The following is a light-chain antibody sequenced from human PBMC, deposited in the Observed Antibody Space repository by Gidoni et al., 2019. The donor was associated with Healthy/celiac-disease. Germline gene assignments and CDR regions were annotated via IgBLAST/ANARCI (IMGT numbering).Light chain of an antibody. CDR2: KAS. J-gene: IGKJ2*01. CDR1: QSISSW. V-gene: IGKV1-5*03. CDR3: QQYNSYPYT. Sequence: DIQMTQSPSTLSASVGDRVTITFRASQSISSWLAWYQPKPGKAPKLLIYKASSLESGVPSRFSGSGSGTEFTLTISSLQPDDFATYYCQQYNSYPYTFGQGTKLEIK.